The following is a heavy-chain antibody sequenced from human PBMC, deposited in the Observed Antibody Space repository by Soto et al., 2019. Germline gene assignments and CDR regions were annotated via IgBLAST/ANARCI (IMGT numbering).Heavy chain of an antibody. J-gene: IGHJ6*02. CDR3: AREDTVAGMDV. Sequence: PSETLSLTCTVSGGSISSYYWSWIRQPPGKGLEWIGYIYYSGSTNYNPSLKSRVTISVDTSKNQFSLKLSPVTAADTAVYYCAREDTVAGMDVWGQGTTVTVSS. D-gene: IGHD5-18*01. CDR1: GGSISSYY. CDR2: IYYSGST. V-gene: IGHV4-59*01.